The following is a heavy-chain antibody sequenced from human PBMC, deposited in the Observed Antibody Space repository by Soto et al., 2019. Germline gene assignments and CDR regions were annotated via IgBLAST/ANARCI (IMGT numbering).Heavy chain of an antibody. V-gene: IGHV1-2*02. Sequence: QLHLVQSGAVVKKPGASVTVSCSASGYPVTAYYMHWVRQAPGRGLEWMEGINPATGAAKYTQTFQGRVTMAWETSTSTVLMELSGLTSEDTAVFYCAKGGGVGVAGSAAFDMWGQGTLVTVSS. D-gene: IGHD3-3*01. CDR3: AKGGGVGVAGSAAFDM. CDR2: INPATGAA. J-gene: IGHJ3*02. CDR1: GYPVTAYY.